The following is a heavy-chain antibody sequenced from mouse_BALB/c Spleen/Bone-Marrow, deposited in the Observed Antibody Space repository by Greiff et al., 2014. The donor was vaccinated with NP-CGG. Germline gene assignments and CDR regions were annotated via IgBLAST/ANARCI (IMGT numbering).Heavy chain of an antibody. V-gene: IGHV1-77*01. J-gene: IGHJ4*01. CDR1: GYTFTDYY. Sequence: LEESGAELARPGASVKLSCKASGYTFTDYYINWVKQRTGQGLEWIGEIYPGSGNTYYNEKFKGKATLTADKSSSTAYMQLSSLTSEDSAVCFCERDWDYYAMDYWGQGTSVTVSS. CDR3: ERDWDYYAMDY. D-gene: IGHD4-1*01. CDR2: IYPGSGNT.